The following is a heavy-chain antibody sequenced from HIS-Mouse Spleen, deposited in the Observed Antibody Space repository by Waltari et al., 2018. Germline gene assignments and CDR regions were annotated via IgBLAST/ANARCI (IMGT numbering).Heavy chain of an antibody. J-gene: IGHJ4*02. CDR2: ISYDGSNK. CDR1: GFTFSSYG. CDR3: AKASSGWLDY. Sequence: QVQRVESGGGGVQPGRSLRLSWAASGFTFSSYGMHWVRQAPGKGLEWVAVISYDGSNKYYADSVKGRFTISRDNSKNTLYLQMNSLRAEDTAVYYCAKASSGWLDYWGQGTLVTVSS. D-gene: IGHD6-19*01. V-gene: IGHV3-30*18.